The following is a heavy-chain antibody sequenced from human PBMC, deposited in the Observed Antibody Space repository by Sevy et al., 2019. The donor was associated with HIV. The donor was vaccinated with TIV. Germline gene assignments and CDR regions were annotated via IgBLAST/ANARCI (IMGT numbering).Heavy chain of an antibody. CDR2: IWYDGSNK. V-gene: IGHV3-33*01. D-gene: IGHD4-17*01. J-gene: IGHJ4*02. Sequence: GGSLRLSCAASGFTFSSYGMHWVRQAPGKGLEWVAVIWYDGSNKYYADSVKGRFTISRDNSKNTLYLQMNSLRAEDTAVYSCARDFRDYGDAFDYWGQGTLVTVSS. CDR1: GFTFSSYG. CDR3: ARDFRDYGDAFDY.